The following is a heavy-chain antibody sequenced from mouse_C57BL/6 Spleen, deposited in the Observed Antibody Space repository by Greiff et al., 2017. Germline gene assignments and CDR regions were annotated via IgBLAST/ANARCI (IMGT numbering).Heavy chain of an antibody. CDR1: GYSITSGYY. Sequence: ESGPGLVKPSQSLSLTCSVTGYSITSGYYWNWIRQFPGNKLEWMGYISYDGSNNYNPSLKNRISITRDTSKNQFFLKLNSVTTEDTATYYCARGPFLDYWGQGTTLTVSS. J-gene: IGHJ2*01. CDR2: ISYDGSN. V-gene: IGHV3-6*01. CDR3: ARGPFLDY.